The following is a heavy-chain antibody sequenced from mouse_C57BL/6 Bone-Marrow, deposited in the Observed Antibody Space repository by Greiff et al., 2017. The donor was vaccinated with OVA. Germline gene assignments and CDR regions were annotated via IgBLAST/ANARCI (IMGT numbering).Heavy chain of an antibody. J-gene: IGHJ2*01. CDR3: ARSLGSSMDFDY. V-gene: IGHV7-3*01. Sequence: EVMLVESGGGLVQPGGSLSLSCAASGFTFTDYYMSWVRQPPGKALEWLGFIRNKANGYTTEYSASVKGRFTISRDNSQSILYLQMNALRAEDSATYYCARSLGSSMDFDYWGQGTTLTVSS. CDR1: GFTFTDYY. D-gene: IGHD1-1*01. CDR2: IRNKANGYTT.